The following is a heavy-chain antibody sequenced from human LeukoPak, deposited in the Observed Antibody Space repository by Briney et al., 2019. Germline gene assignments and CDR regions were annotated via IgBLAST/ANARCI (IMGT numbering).Heavy chain of an antibody. CDR1: GGSISSGSYY. D-gene: IGHD2-2*01. V-gene: IGHV4-61*02. CDR2: IYTSGST. J-gene: IGHJ4*02. Sequence: SETLSLTCTVSGGSISSGSYYWSWIRQPAGKGLEWIGRIYTSGSTNYNPSLKSRVTISVDTSKNQFSLKLSSVTAADTAVYYCARVVGGKPSDYWGQGTLVTVSS. CDR3: ARVVGGKPSDY.